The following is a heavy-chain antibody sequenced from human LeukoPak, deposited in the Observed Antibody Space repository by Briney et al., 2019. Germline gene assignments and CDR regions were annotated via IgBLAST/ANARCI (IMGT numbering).Heavy chain of an antibody. CDR1: GYSISSGYY. Sequence: SENLSLTCTVSGYSISSGYYWGWIRQPPGKGLEWIGEINHSGSTNYNPSLKSRVTISVDTSKNQFSLKLSSVTAADTAVYYCARRGVLRYFDWIDYWGQGALVTVSS. D-gene: IGHD3-9*01. J-gene: IGHJ4*02. V-gene: IGHV4-38-2*02. CDR3: ARRGVLRYFDWIDY. CDR2: INHSGST.